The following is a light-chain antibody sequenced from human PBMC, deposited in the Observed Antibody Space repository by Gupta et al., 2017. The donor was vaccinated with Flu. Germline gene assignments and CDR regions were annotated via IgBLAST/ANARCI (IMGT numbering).Light chain of an antibody. CDR1: QSISSY. CDR3: LQSSNGPRT. J-gene: IGKJ4*01. V-gene: IGKV3-11*01. Sequence: EIVLPQSPATLSLSPGERATLSCRASQSISSYLAWYQQKPGQAPRLLIDDASNRATGIAARFSGSGSGTDCTLTSSSLEPEDFAGYYCLQSSNGPRTFGGGTKVEIK. CDR2: DAS.